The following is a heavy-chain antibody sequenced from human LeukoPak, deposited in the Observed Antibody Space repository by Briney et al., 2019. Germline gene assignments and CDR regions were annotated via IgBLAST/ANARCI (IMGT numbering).Heavy chain of an antibody. D-gene: IGHD3-10*01. V-gene: IGHV1-2*02. CDR2: INPNSGGT. CDR1: VYTFTGYY. Sequence: ASVKVSCKASVYTFTGYYMHWVRQAPGQGLEWMGWINPNSGGTNYAQKFQGRVTMTRDTSISTAYMELSRLRSDDTAVYYCARAQGGYYRSGSYYNPTYNWFDPWGQGTLVTVSS. CDR3: ARAQGGYYRSGSYYNPTYNWFDP. J-gene: IGHJ5*02.